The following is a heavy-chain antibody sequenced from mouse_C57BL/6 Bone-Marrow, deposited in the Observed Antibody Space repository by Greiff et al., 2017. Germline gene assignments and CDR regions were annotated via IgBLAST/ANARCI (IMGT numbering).Heavy chain of an antibody. CDR1: GFTFSSYG. Sequence: EVQRVESGGDLVKPGGSLKLSCAASGFTFSSYGMSWVRQTPDQRLEWVATISSGGSYTYYPDSVKGRFTISRDNAKNTLYLQMSSLKSEDTAMYYCARPWVGAYWGQGTLVTVSA. J-gene: IGHJ3*01. CDR3: ARPWVGAY. D-gene: IGHD1-1*01. CDR2: ISSGGSYT. V-gene: IGHV5-6*01.